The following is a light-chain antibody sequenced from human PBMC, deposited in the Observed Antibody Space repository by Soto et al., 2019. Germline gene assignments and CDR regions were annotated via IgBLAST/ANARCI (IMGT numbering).Light chain of an antibody. J-gene: IGKJ1*01. CDR3: MQALQTPWT. Sequence: DIVMTQSPLSLPVTPGEPASISCRSSQSLLHSNGYNYLDWYLQKPGQSPQLLVYLRSNRASGVPDRFSGSGSGADFTLKISRVEAEDVAVYYCMQALQTPWTFGQGTKVEIK. CDR2: LRS. V-gene: IGKV2-28*01. CDR1: QSLLHSNGYNY.